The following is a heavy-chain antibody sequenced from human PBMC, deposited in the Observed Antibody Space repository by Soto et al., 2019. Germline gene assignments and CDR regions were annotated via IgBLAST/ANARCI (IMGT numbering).Heavy chain of an antibody. Sequence: GVSLRLSCAASGFSFSSYGMHWVGQAPGKGLEWVAVISYDGSNKYYADYVKGLFTISRDNSKNTLYLQMNSLRAEDTAVYYCAKDRLEPPTEYYYGMDVWGQGTTVTVSS. D-gene: IGHD1-1*01. CDR1: GFSFSSYG. CDR2: ISYDGSNK. J-gene: IGHJ6*02. V-gene: IGHV3-30*18. CDR3: AKDRLEPPTEYYYGMDV.